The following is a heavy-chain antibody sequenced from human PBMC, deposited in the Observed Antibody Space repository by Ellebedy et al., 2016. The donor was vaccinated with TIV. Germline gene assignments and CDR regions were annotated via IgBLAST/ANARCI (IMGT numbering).Heavy chain of an antibody. CDR1: GGSISSYY. CDR2: IYYSGST. V-gene: IGHV4-59*13. Sequence: SETLSLTXTVSGGSISSYYWSWIRQPPGKGLEWIGYIYYSGSTNYNPSLKSRVTISVDTSKNQFSLKLSSVTAADTAVYYCARGDSTPMRPGYYMDVWGKGTTVTVSS. CDR3: ARGDSTPMRPGYYMDV. D-gene: IGHD3-22*01. J-gene: IGHJ6*03.